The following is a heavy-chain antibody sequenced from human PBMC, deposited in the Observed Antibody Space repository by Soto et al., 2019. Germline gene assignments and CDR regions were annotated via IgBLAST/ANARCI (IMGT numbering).Heavy chain of an antibody. CDR2: IYYSGST. Sequence: QLQLQESGPGLVKPSETLSLTCTVSGGSISSSSYYWGWIRQPPGKGLEWIGSIYYSGSTYYNPSLKSRVTISVDTSKNQFSLKLSSVTAADTAVYYCARNGDYEAFDIWGQGTMVTVSS. D-gene: IGHD4-17*01. J-gene: IGHJ3*02. CDR1: GGSISSSSYY. CDR3: ARNGDYEAFDI. V-gene: IGHV4-39*01.